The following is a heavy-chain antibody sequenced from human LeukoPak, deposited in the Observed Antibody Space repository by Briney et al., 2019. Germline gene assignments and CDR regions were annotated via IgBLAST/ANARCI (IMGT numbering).Heavy chain of an antibody. CDR1: GYTFTSYA. D-gene: IGHD3-9*01. CDR3: ARDRVPTYDILTGSFDY. V-gene: IGHV1-3*01. Sequence: ASVKVSCKASGYTFTSYAMHWVRQAPGRRLEWMGWINAGNGNTKYSQKFQGRVTITRDTSASTAYMELSSLRSEDTAVYYCARDRVPTYDILTGSFDYWGQGTLVTVSS. J-gene: IGHJ4*02. CDR2: INAGNGNT.